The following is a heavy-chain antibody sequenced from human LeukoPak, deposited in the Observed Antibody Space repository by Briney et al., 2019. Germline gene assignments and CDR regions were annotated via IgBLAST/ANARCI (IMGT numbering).Heavy chain of an antibody. J-gene: IGHJ3*02. V-gene: IGHV3-74*01. CDR1: GFTFSSYW. Sequence: PGGSLRLSCAASGFTFSSYWMHWVRQVPGKGLVWVSRISGDGSTTTGADSVKDRFTISRDNAKNTLYLQMNSLRAEDTAVYYCARMGAPRSFDIWGQGTMVTVSS. CDR3: ARMGAPRSFDI. CDR2: ISGDGSTT. D-gene: IGHD1-26*01.